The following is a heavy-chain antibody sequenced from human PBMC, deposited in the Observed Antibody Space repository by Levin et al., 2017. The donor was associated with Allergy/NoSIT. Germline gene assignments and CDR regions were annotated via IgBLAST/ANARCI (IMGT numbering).Heavy chain of an antibody. CDR3: ARGKRTMVGLIVFDR. CDR2: IYYTGST. V-gene: IGHV4-59*01. CDR1: GGSISSDY. J-gene: IGHJ4*02. D-gene: IGHD3/OR15-3a*01. Sequence: PSETLSLTCTVSGGSISSDYWTWIRQPPGKGLEWIGYIYYTGSTKYNPSLESRLTISLDTSKSQFSLRLRSVTAADTAVYYCARGKRTMVGLIVFDRWGQGTLVTVSS.